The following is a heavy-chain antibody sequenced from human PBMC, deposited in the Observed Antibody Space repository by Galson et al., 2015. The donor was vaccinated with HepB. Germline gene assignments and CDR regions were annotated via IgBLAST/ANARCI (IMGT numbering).Heavy chain of an antibody. D-gene: IGHD1-1*01. CDR1: GYSFTPSW. CDR2: IDPSDSYT. V-gene: IGHV5-10-1*01. Sequence: QSGAAVKKPGESLMISCQDSGYSFTPSWISWVRQMPGKGLAWMGRIDPSDSYTNYSPSVQGHVTMSADKSIRTSYLQWSSLKASDTAMYYCASSSPGTGWLDTWGQGTLVTVSS. CDR3: ASSSPGTGWLDT. J-gene: IGHJ5*02.